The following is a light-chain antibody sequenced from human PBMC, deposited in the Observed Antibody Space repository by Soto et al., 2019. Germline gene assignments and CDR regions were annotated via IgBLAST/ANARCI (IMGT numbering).Light chain of an antibody. CDR3: QQYNNWPQT. CDR1: QSVSSL. CDR2: GAS. J-gene: IGKJ1*01. Sequence: ETVMTQSPGTLSLSLGEDATLSCRASQSVSSLLAWYQQKPGQAPRLLIYGASTRATGIPARFSGSGSGTEFTLTISSLQSEDFAVYYCQQYNNWPQTFGQGTKVDI. V-gene: IGKV3-15*01.